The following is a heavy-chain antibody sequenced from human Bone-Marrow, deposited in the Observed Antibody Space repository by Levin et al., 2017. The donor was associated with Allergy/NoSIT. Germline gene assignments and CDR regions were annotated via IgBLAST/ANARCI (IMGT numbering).Heavy chain of an antibody. CDR1: GASIRNSVYY. Sequence: RSSETLSLTCSVSGASIRNSVYYWGWIRQPPGKGLEWIGSIYYSGDTHYTPSLKSRVIMSVDTSTNQFSLKVTSLSAADTGIYYCARHSGDFHQWGQGTRVTVSS. D-gene: IGHD7-27*01. V-gene: IGHV4-39*01. J-gene: IGHJ1*01. CDR2: IYYSGDT. CDR3: ARHSGDFHQ.